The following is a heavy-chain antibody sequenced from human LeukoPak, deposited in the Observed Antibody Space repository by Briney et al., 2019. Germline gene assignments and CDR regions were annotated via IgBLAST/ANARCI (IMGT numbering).Heavy chain of an antibody. CDR1: GFTFSTYS. D-gene: IGHD5-12*01. CDR3: ARDGGYSGYDADC. CDR2: ISDSSAM. Sequence: GSLRLSCAASGFTFSTYSMKWVRQAPGKGLEWVSYISDSSAMYYADSVRGRFTISRENDKNSLFLQMNSLRAEDTAVYYCARDGGYSGYDADCWGQGTQVTVSS. J-gene: IGHJ4*02. V-gene: IGHV3-48*01.